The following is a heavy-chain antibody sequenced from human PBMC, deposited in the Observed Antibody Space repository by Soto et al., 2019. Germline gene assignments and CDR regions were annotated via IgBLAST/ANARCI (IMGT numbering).Heavy chain of an antibody. V-gene: IGHV3-23*01. D-gene: IGHD3-16*02. CDR2: IGGFGGGT. Sequence: EVQLLESGGGLVQPGGSQRLSCTASGFTFVSYAMSWVRQAPGQGPEWVSSIGGFGGGTYYADSVKGRFTISRDNSKNTLYLQMKSLRVDDTAVYHCTRFRSPSGYPHYGMDVWGQGTTVTVSS. CDR1: GFTFVSYA. J-gene: IGHJ6*02. CDR3: TRFRSPSGYPHYGMDV.